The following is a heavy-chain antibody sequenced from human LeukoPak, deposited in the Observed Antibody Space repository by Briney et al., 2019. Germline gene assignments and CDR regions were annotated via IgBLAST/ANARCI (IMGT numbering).Heavy chain of an antibody. J-gene: IGHJ4*02. CDR1: GYTFTSYA. D-gene: IGHD6-13*01. Sequence: ASVQVSCKASGYTFTSYAMHWVRQAPGQRLEWMGWINAGNGNTKYSQKFQGRVTITRDTSASTAYMELSSLRSEDTAVYYCARLIAAAGPLAPPDYWGQGTLVTVSS. CDR3: ARLIAAAGPLAPPDY. V-gene: IGHV1-3*01. CDR2: INAGNGNT.